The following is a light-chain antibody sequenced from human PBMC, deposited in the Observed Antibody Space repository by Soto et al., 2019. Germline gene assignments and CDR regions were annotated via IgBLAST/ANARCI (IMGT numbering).Light chain of an antibody. CDR1: QSVSSY. Sequence: EIVLTQSPATLSLYPGERATLSCRASQSVSSYLAWYQQKPGQAPRLLIYDASNRATGIPARFSGSGSGTDFTLTISSLEPEDFAVYYCQRRTFGPGTKVDIK. CDR3: QRRT. CDR2: DAS. V-gene: IGKV3-11*01. J-gene: IGKJ3*01.